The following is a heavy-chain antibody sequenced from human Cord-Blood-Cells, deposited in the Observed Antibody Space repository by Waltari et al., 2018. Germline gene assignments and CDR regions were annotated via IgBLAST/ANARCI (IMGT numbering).Heavy chain of an antibody. CDR2: IYYSGST. J-gene: IGHJ4*02. D-gene: IGHD5-18*01. V-gene: IGHV4-39*01. CDR1: GGSISSSSYY. CDR3: ALIQLWFDY. Sequence: QLQLQESGPGLVKPSETLSLTCTVSGGSISSSSYYWVWLRQPPGKGLEWIGSIYYSGSTYYNPSLKSRVTISVDTSKNQFSLKLSSVTAADTAVYYCALIQLWFDYWGQGTLVTVSS.